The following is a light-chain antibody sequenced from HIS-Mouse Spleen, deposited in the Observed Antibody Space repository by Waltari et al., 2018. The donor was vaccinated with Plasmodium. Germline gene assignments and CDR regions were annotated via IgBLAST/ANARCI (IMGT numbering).Light chain of an antibody. Sequence: SYELTQPPSVSVSPGQTARITCSGDALPKKYAYWYQQKAGQAPVLVIYEDSKRPYGIPGRFSGSSSGTMASVTISWAQVEEEADYYCYSTDSSGNHRVFGGGTKLTVL. CDR1: ALPKKY. CDR3: YSTDSSGNHRV. J-gene: IGLJ3*02. CDR2: EDS. V-gene: IGLV3-10*01.